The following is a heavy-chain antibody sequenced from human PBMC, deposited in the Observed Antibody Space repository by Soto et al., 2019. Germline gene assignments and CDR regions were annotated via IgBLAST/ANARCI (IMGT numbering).Heavy chain of an antibody. J-gene: IGHJ3*02. CDR1: GYTFTSYY. CDR2: INPNGGST. CDR3: ARKYYYDSSGYFDAFDI. Sequence: QVQLVQSGAEVKKPGASVKVSCKASGYTFTSYYMHWVRQAPGQGLEWMGIINPNGGSTSYAQKFQGRVTMTRDTSTSTVYMELSSLRSEDTAVYYCARKYYYDSSGYFDAFDIWGQGTMVTVSS. D-gene: IGHD3-22*01. V-gene: IGHV1-46*01.